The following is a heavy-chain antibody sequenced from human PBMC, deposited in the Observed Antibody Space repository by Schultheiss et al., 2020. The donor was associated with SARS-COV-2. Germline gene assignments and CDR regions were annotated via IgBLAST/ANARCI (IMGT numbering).Heavy chain of an antibody. J-gene: IGHJ6*03. V-gene: IGHV3-11*06. D-gene: IGHD5-12*01. CDR2: ISSSSSYI. CDR1: GGSISGFY. Sequence: LSLTCTVSGGSISGFYWSWIRQTPGKGLEWVSYISSSSSYIYYADSVKGRFTISRDNSKNTLYLQMSSLRAEDTAVYYCVKVGGYEIDGYYYMDVWGKGTTVTVSS. CDR3: VKVGGYEIDGYYYMDV.